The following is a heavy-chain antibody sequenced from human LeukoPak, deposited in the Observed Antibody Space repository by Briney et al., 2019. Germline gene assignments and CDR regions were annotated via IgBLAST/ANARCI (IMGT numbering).Heavy chain of an antibody. V-gene: IGHV4-39*01. CDR2: IYYSGST. D-gene: IGHD1-26*01. J-gene: IGHJ3*02. CDR3: ARHSGIVGAAFDI. CDR1: GGSISSSSYY. Sequence: SETLSLTCTVSGGSISSSSYYWGWIRQPPGKGLEWIGSIYYSGSTYYNPSLKSRVTISVDTSKNQFSLKLSSVTAADTAVYYCARHSGIVGAAFDIWGQGTMVTVSS.